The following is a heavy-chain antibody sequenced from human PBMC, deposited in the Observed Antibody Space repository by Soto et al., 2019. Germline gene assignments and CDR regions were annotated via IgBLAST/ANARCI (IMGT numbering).Heavy chain of an antibody. CDR2: IIPIFGTA. J-gene: IGHJ6*02. D-gene: IGHD2-2*01. CDR1: GGTFSSYA. Sequence: QVQLVQSGAEVKKPGSSVKVSCKASGGTFSSYAISWVRQAPGQGLEWMGGIIPIFGTANYAQKFQGRVTITADEPTSTAYMELSSLRSEDTAVYYCARAPGYCSSTSCHYYYYYGMDVWGQGTTVTVSS. CDR3: ARAPGYCSSTSCHYYYYYGMDV. V-gene: IGHV1-69*01.